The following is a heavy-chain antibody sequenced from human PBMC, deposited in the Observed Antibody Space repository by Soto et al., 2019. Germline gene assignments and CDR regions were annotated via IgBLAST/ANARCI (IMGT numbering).Heavy chain of an antibody. D-gene: IGHD2-2*01. J-gene: IGHJ4*02. CDR1: GFTFSDYY. V-gene: IGHV3-11*01. CDR2: ISSSGSTI. CDR3: ARRIVVVPSIMGGFDY. Sequence: GGSLRLSCAASGFTFSDYYMSWIRQAPGKGLEWVSYISSSGSTIYYAGSVKGRFTISRDNAKNSLSLQMNSLRVEDSAVYYCARRIVVVPSIMGGFDYWGQGTLVTVSS.